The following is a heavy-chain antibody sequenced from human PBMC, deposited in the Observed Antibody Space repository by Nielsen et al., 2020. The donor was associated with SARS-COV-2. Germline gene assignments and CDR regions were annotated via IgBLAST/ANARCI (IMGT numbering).Heavy chain of an antibody. CDR2: TYYRSKWYN. J-gene: IGHJ6*03. CDR3: ARDSLPQYYDFWSGYYYYYYYYMDV. D-gene: IGHD3-3*01. Sequence: SQTLSLTCAISGDSVSSYSAAWNWLRQSPSRGLEWLGRTYYRSKWYNDYAVSVRSRITINPDTSKNQFSLQLNSVTPEDTAVYYCARDSLPQYYDFWSGYYYYYYYYMDVWGKGTTVTVSS. V-gene: IGHV6-1*01. CDR1: GDSVSSYSAA.